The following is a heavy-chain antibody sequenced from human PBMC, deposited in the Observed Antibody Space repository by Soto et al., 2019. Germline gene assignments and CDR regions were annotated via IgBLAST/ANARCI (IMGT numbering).Heavy chain of an antibody. V-gene: IGHV1-18*01. CDR1: GYIFITYG. Sequence: ASVKVSCKASGYIFITYGISWVRQAPGQGLEWMGRISPYNGNTNDAQNLQGRVTMTTDTSTSTAYMELRSLRSDDTAVYYCVRDLDGSVRHYNDHWGPGRRFTVSS. D-gene: IGHD3-10*01. J-gene: IGHJ4*02. CDR3: VRDLDGSVRHYNDH. CDR2: ISPYNGNT.